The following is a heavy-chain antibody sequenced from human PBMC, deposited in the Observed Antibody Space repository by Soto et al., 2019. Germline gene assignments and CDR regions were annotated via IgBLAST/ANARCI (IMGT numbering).Heavy chain of an antibody. CDR2: INHSGST. Sequence: XTLSLPCAVYGGSFSGYDWSWIRQPPGKGLEWIGEINHSGSTNYNPSLKSLVTISVDTSKKQFSLKLSSVTAAETAVYYCARGRPGVTMVRGVFDPWGQGTLLTVS. D-gene: IGHD3-10*01. CDR1: GGSFSGYD. J-gene: IGHJ5*02. V-gene: IGHV4-34*01. CDR3: ARGRPGVTMVRGVFDP.